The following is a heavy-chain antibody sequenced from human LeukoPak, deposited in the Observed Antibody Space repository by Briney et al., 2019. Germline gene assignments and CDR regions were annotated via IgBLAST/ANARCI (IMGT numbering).Heavy chain of an antibody. D-gene: IGHD1-26*01. V-gene: IGHV1-69*01. J-gene: IGHJ4*02. Sequence: ASVKVSCKASGGTFSSYAISWVRQAPGQGLEWMGGIIPIFGTANYAQKFQGRVTITADESTSTAYMELSSLRSEDTAVYYCASYRGSYPIFDYWGQGTLVTVSS. CDR2: IIPIFGTA. CDR1: GGTFSSYA. CDR3: ASYRGSYPIFDY.